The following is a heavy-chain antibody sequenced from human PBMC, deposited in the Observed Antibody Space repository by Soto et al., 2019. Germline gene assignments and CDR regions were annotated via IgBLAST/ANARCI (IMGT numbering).Heavy chain of an antibody. J-gene: IGHJ4*02. D-gene: IGHD3-9*01. CDR1: GFTFSSYA. V-gene: IGHV3-23*01. CDR3: ANPRKLRYFDSLWGLFDY. Sequence: PGGSLRLSCAASGFTFSSYAMSWVRQAPGKGLEWVSAISGSGGSTYYADSVKGRFTISRDNSKNTLYLQMNSLRAEDTAVYYCANPRKLRYFDSLWGLFDYWGQGTLVTVSS. CDR2: ISGSGGST.